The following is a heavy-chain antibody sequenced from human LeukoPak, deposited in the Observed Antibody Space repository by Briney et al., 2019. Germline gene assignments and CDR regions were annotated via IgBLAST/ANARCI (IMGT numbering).Heavy chain of an antibody. CDR1: GGSISSYY. D-gene: IGHD2-15*01. Sequence: SETLSLTCTVSGGSISSYYWSWIRQPPGKGLEWIGYIYYSGSTNYNPSLKSRVTISVDTSKNQFSLKLSSVTAADTAVYYCAREYCSGGSCYSDWFDPWGQGTLVTVSS. CDR3: AREYCSGGSCYSDWFDP. V-gene: IGHV4-59*01. CDR2: IYYSGST. J-gene: IGHJ5*02.